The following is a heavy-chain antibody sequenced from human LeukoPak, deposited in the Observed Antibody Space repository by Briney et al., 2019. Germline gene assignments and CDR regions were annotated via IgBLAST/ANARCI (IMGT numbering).Heavy chain of an antibody. D-gene: IGHD2/OR15-2a*01. V-gene: IGHV4-39*01. CDR2: IYYSGST. J-gene: IGHJ3*02. CDR1: GGSISSSSYY. CDR3: ANQEYDAFDI. Sequence: PSETLSLTCTASGGSISSSSYYWGWIRQPPGKGLEWIGSIYYSGSTYYNPSLKSRVTISVDTSKNQFSLKLSSATAADTAVYYCANQEYDAFDIWGQGTMVTVSS.